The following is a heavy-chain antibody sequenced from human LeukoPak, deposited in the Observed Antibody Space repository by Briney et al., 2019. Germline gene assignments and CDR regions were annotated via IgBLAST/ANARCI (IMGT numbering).Heavy chain of an antibody. J-gene: IGHJ4*02. CDR2: LSNRGSDI. V-gene: IGHV3-11*01. CDR3: ARGHWGLDY. CDR1: GFTFSDHY. Sequence: KPGGSLRLSCAVSGFTFSDHYMTWIRQAPGKGLEYISYLSNRGSDIFYADSVKGRFSISRDNAKNSLYLQMNSLGVEDTAMYYCARGHWGLDYWGQGTLVTVSS. D-gene: IGHD7-27*01.